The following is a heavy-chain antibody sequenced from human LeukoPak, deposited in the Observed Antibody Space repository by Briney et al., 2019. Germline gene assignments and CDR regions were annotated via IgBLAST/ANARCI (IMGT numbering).Heavy chain of an antibody. CDR3: ARDALCSGGSCYSDY. CDR2: ISSSSSYI. CDR1: GFTFSSYS. J-gene: IGHJ4*02. Sequence: PGGSLRLSCAASGFTFSSYSMNWVRQAPGKWLEWVSSISSSSSYIYYADSVKGRFTISRDNAKNSLYLQMNSLRAEDTAVYYCARDALCSGGSCYSDYWGQGTLVTVSS. V-gene: IGHV3-21*01. D-gene: IGHD2-15*01.